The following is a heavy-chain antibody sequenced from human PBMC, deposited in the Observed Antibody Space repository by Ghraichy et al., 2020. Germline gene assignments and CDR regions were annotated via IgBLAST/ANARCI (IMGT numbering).Heavy chain of an antibody. D-gene: IGHD6-6*01. CDR2: ASYDDRNK. V-gene: IGHV3-30*18. CDR1: GFTFGHYG. J-gene: IGHJ2*01. Sequence: GGSLRLSCAASGFTFGHYGMHWVRQAPGKGLEWVAVASYDDRNKYYVDSVKGRFTISRDNSKHTLYLQMNSLRPDDTAVYYCAKMGRSSHCYFDVWGRGTLVSVSS. CDR3: AKMGRSSHCYFDV.